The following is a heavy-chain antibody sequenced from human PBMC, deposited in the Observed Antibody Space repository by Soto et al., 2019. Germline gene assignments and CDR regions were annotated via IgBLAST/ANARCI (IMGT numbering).Heavy chain of an antibody. V-gene: IGHV3-23*01. CDR2: ISGSGGST. D-gene: IGHD3-16*01. J-gene: IGHJ3*02. CDR1: GFTFSSYA. Sequence: GGSLRLSCAASGFTFSSYAMSWVRQAPGKGLEWVSAISGSGGSTYYADSVKGRFTISRDNSKNRLYLQMNSLRAEDTAVYYCAKFWIMITFGGSYGGEGAFDIWGQGTMVTVSS. CDR3: AKFWIMITFGGSYGGEGAFDI.